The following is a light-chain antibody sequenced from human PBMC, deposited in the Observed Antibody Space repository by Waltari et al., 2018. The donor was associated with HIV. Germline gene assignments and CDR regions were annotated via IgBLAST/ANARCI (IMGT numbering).Light chain of an antibody. CDR2: RAS. V-gene: IGKV1-5*03. CDR3: QQYTSYCD. CDR1: RSISSW. J-gene: IGKJ2*01. Sequence: DIQMTQSPSTLAASVGDTVTITCRASRSISSWLAWYQQKPGKAPKLLIYRASSLESGVPSRFSGSGSGIEFTLTITSLQPDDFATYYCQQYTSYCDFGQGTKLEIK.